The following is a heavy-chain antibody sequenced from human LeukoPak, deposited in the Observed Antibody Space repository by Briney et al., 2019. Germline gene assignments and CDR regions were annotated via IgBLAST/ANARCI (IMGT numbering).Heavy chain of an antibody. CDR1: GFTFSSYG. D-gene: IGHD2-2*01. J-gene: IGHJ4*02. CDR2: ISGSGGST. CDR3: APDRLGYCSSTSCLFDY. V-gene: IGHV3-23*01. Sequence: PGGSLRLSCAASGFTFSSYGMSWVRQAPGKGLEWVSAISGSGGSTYYADSVKGRFTISRDNSKNTLYLQMNSLRAEDTAVYYCAPDRLGYCSSTSCLFDYWGQGTLVTVSS.